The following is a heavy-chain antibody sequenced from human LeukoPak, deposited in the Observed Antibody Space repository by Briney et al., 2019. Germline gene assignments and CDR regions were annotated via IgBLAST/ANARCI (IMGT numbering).Heavy chain of an antibody. CDR1: GGSIRSGRYY. CDR3: ARLARVVVAGGDGFDY. Sequence: SETLSLTCTVSGGSIRSGRYYWGWIRQPPGKGLEWIASISYDGSTYYNPSLKSRVTISVDTSKNQFSLKLSSVTAADTAVYYCARLARVVVAGGDGFDYWGQGTLVTVSS. CDR2: ISYDGST. V-gene: IGHV4-39*01. D-gene: IGHD2-15*01. J-gene: IGHJ4*02.